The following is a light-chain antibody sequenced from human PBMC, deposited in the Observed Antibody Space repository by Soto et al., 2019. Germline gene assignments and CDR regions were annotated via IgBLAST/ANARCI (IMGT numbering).Light chain of an antibody. Sequence: EIVMTQPPATLSVSPGETASLTCRASQSAGNFLAWYHQNPGQAPRLLIYYISTRTTGIPARFSGSGSGTEFTLTINSLQSEDSAVYYCQQHNQWPITFGQGTRLEIK. J-gene: IGKJ5*01. CDR3: QQHNQWPIT. CDR2: YIS. V-gene: IGKV3D-15*01. CDR1: QSAGNF.